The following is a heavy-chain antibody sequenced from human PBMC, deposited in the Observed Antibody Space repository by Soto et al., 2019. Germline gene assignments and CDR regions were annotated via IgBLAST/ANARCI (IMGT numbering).Heavy chain of an antibody. CDR3: AKDRYSYGYFDY. J-gene: IGHJ4*02. V-gene: IGHV3-23*01. D-gene: IGHD5-18*01. CDR2: ISGSGGST. CDR1: GFTFSSYA. Sequence: LRLSCSASGFTFSSYAMSWVRQAPGKGLEWVSAISGSGGSTYYADSVKGRFTISRDNSKNTLYLQMNSLRAEDTAVYYCAKDRYSYGYFDYWGQGTLVTVSS.